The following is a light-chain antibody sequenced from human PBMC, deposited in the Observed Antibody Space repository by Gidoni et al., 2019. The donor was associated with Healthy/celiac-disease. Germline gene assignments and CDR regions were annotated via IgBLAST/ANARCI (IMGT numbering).Light chain of an antibody. CDR3: QQANSFPIT. Sequence: DIQMTQSPSSVSASVGDRLTITCRASQDISSWLAWCQQKPGKAPKLLIYAASTFQSGVPSRFSGSGSGTEFTLTISGLQSEDFATYYCQQANSFPITFGQGTRLEIK. CDR2: AAS. J-gene: IGKJ5*01. V-gene: IGKV1-12*01. CDR1: QDISSW.